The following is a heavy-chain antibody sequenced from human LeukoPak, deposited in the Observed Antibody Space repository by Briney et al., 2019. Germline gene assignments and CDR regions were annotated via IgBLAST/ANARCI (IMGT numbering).Heavy chain of an antibody. CDR3: ARDFQEYYYGSGSYQFP. J-gene: IGHJ5*02. Sequence: GGSLRLSCAASGFTFSSYGMHWVRQAPGKGLEWVAVIWYDGSNKYYADSVKGRFTISRDNPKNTLYLQMNSLRAEDTAVYYCARDFQEYYYGSGSYQFPWGQGTLVTVSS. V-gene: IGHV3-33*01. CDR1: GFTFSSYG. CDR2: IWYDGSNK. D-gene: IGHD3-10*01.